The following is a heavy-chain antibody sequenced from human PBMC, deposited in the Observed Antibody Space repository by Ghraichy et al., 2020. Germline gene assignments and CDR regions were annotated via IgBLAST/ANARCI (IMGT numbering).Heavy chain of an antibody. CDR3: TTGDTMVRGVIFYDAFDI. J-gene: IGHJ3*02. CDR1: GFTFSNAW. Sequence: GGSLRLSCAASGFTFSNAWMNWVRQAPGKGLEWVGRIKCKTVGGTTDYAAPVKGRFTISRDDSKNTLYLQMNSLKIEDTAVYYCTTGDTMVRGVIFYDAFDIWVQGTTVTVSS. CDR2: IKCKTVGGTT. D-gene: IGHD3-10*01. V-gene: IGHV3-15*01.